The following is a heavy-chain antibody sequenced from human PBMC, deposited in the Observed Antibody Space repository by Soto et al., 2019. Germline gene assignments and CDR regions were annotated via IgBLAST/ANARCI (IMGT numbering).Heavy chain of an antibody. CDR1: GFTLSGYA. D-gene: IGHD6-6*01. J-gene: IGHJ6*03. CDR2: ISSNGVGT. V-gene: IGHV3-64*01. Sequence: VQLAESGGGLAQPGGSLRLSCAASGFTLSGYAMDWVRQAPGKGLEYVSGISSNGVGTYYANSVQGRFTISRDNSKNTVYLQMGSRRPEDMAVYYCARRARPDFYYMDVWGKGTTVTVSS. CDR3: ARRARPDFYYMDV.